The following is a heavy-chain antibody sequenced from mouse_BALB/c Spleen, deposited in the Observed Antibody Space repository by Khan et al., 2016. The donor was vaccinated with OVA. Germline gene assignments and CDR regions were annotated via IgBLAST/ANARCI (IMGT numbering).Heavy chain of an antibody. CDR1: GYTFTSYT. CDR2: INPSNGYT. V-gene: IGHV1-4*01. CDR3: VRDGAYHRNDGWFAY. J-gene: IGHJ3*01. Sequence: QVQLKQSGAELARPGASVKMSCKASGYTFTSYTIHWIKLRPGQGLEWIGYINPSNGYTNYNQKFKDKAILTADKSSTTAYMQLSSLTSDDSAVYNSVRDGAYHRNDGWFAYWGQGTLVTVSA. D-gene: IGHD2-14*01.